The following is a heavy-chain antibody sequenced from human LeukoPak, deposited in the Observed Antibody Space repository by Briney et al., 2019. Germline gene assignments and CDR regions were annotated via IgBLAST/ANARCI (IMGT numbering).Heavy chain of an antibody. V-gene: IGHV3-21*01. CDR2: ISSICSYI. CDR3: ARIPGGPITMIVVAVAAFDI. Sequence: GGSLRLSCAASGFTFSSYSMNWVRQAPGKGLEWVSSISSICSYIYYTDSVKGRFTSSRDNAKNSLYLQMNSLRAEDTAVYYCARIPGGPITMIVVAVAAFDIWGQGTMVTVSS. J-gene: IGHJ3*02. D-gene: IGHD3-22*01. CDR1: GFTFSSYS.